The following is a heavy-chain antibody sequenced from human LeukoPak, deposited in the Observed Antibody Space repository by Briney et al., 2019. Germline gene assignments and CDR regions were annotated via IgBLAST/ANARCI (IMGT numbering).Heavy chain of an antibody. CDR1: GFTFSSYG. CDR2: ISYSGGIT. J-gene: IGHJ4*02. V-gene: IGHV3-23*01. CDR3: AKGTMDGGQYYYDTS. Sequence: GGSLRLSCAASGFTFSSYGMHWVRQAPGKGLEWVSAISYSGGITYYADSVKGRFTISRDNSKNTLYLQMNSLRAEDTAVYYCAKGTMDGGQYYYDTSGGQGTLVTVST. D-gene: IGHD3-22*01.